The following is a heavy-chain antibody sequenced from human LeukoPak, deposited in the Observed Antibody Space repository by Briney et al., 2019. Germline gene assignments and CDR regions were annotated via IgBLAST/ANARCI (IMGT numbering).Heavy chain of an antibody. J-gene: IGHJ3*02. V-gene: IGHV1-46*01. Sequence: VASVKVSCKASGYTFTGYYMHWVRQAPGQGLEWMGIINPSGGSTSYAQKFQGRVTMTRDMSTSTVYMELSSLRSEDTAVYYCARDGATTYYYDSSGYYYGAFDIWGQGTMVTVSS. CDR1: GYTFTGYY. D-gene: IGHD3-22*01. CDR2: INPSGGST. CDR3: ARDGATTYYYDSSGYYYGAFDI.